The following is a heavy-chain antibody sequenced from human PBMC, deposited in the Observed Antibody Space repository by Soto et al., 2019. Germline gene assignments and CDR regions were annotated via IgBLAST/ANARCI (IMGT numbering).Heavy chain of an antibody. J-gene: IGHJ2*01. CDR2: INDRVDTT. CDR1: GFTFASFA. D-gene: IGHD2-8*02. Sequence: EEQLLESGGGLVQPGGSLRLSCVVSGFTFASFAMSQVRQAPVKVLEWVSTINDRVDTTYYADSVKDRFTISRDNPKNTLYLQMNSLRAEDTAVYSCCLVWCFDLWGRGTLVSVSS. CDR3: CLVWCFDL. V-gene: IGHV3-23*01.